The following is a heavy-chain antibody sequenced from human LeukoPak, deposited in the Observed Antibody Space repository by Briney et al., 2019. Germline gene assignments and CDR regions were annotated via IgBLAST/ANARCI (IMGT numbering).Heavy chain of an antibody. CDR1: GGSIRSGSYY. Sequence: RTSETLSLTCTVSGGSIRSGSYYWPWIRQPAGKGLEWIGRIYTSGNTNYNLSLKSRVTISLDTSKNQFSLKLSSVTAADPAVYYCARVLASDNDFWSGSQFWFDPWGQGILVTVSS. D-gene: IGHD3-3*01. J-gene: IGHJ5*02. V-gene: IGHV4-61*02. CDR3: ARVLASDNDFWSGSQFWFDP. CDR2: IYTSGNT.